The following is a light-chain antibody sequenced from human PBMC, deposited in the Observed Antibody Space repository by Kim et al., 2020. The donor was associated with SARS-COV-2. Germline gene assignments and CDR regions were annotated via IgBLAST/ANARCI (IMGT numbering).Light chain of an antibody. V-gene: IGKV1-33*01. CDR2: DAS. J-gene: IGKJ2*01. Sequence: LSASLGDRVTITCQASQAITNRVNWYQQKPGKGPKLLISDASKLEAGVPSRFSGSGFGTDFSFTISSLQPEDIATYYCQQYDNIPSFGQGTKLEI. CDR1: QAITNR. CDR3: QQYDNIPS.